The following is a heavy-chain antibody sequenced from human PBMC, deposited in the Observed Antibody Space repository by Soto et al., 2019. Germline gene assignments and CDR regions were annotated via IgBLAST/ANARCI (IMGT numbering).Heavy chain of an antibody. D-gene: IGHD1-1*01. J-gene: IGHJ6*02. Sequence: PSETLSLTCTVSGGSISSYYWSWIRQPPVKGLEWIGYIYYSGSTNYNPSLKSRVTISVDTSKNQFSLKLSSVTAADTAVYYCARDVDGTLGMDVWGQGTTVTVSS. CDR2: IYYSGST. V-gene: IGHV4-59*01. CDR3: ARDVDGTLGMDV. CDR1: GGSISSYY.